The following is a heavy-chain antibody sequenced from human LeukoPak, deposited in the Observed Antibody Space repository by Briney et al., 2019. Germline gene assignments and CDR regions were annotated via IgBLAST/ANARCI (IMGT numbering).Heavy chain of an antibody. D-gene: IGHD3-16*01. CDR1: GGSISSSSYY. J-gene: IGHJ3*02. CDR3: AKDFHRLGEFDAFDI. Sequence: SETLSLTCTVSGGSISSSSYYWDWIRQPPGKGLEWIGSIYYSGSTYYNPSLKSRVTISVDTSKNQFSLKLSSVTAADTALYYCAKDFHRLGEFDAFDIWGQGTMITVSS. CDR2: IYYSGST. V-gene: IGHV4-39*07.